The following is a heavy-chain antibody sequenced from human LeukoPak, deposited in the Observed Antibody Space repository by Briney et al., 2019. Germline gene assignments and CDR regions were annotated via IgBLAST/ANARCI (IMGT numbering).Heavy chain of an antibody. CDR3: ARSSSPALVDY. V-gene: IGHV1-18*01. D-gene: IGHD1-1*01. J-gene: IGHJ4*02. CDR2: ISAYNGNT. CDR1: GYTFTQYG. Sequence: SVNVSCKACGYTFTQYGISWVGQAPGRGLEWMGWISAYNGNTNYAQNLQGRVTMTTDTPTSTAYMELRSLRSDDTAVYYCARSSSPALVDYWGQGTLVTVSS.